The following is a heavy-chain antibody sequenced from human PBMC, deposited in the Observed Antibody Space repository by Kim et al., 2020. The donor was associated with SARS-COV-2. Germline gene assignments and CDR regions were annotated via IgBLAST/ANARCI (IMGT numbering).Heavy chain of an antibody. D-gene: IGHD3-22*01. Sequence: GESLKISCQSSGYTFSNYWIAWVRQMPGKGLEWMGIISPGGSDTRYSPSFQGQVTMSVDRSTSTAYLQWSSLKASDSALYFCARLEEGCYYYVKYWGQGT. CDR2: ISPGGSDT. CDR1: GYTFSNYW. V-gene: IGHV5-51*01. CDR3: ARLEEGCYYYVKY. J-gene: IGHJ4*02.